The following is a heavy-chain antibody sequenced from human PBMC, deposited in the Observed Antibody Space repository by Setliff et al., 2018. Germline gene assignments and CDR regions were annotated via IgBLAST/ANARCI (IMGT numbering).Heavy chain of an antibody. CDR3: ARDPEGGEFDI. CDR1: GFSFSSSW. V-gene: IGHV3-7*01. CDR2: IRPDGSGN. J-gene: IGHJ3*02. Sequence: GVSLRLSCSASGFSFSSSWMAWVRQAPGQGLEWVADIRPDGSGNFYADAVRGRFTASRDNARNSLFLQMNSLSVEDTAMYYCARDPEGGEFDIWGRGTLVTVSS. D-gene: IGHD2-21*01.